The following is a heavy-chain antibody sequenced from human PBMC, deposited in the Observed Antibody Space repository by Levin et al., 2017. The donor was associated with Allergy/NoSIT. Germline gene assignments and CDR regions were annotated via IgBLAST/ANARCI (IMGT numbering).Heavy chain of an antibody. D-gene: IGHD1-26*01. CDR2: ISSSSSTI. Sequence: GGSLRLSCAASGFTFSSYSMNWVRQAPGKGLEWVSYISSSSSTIYYADSVKGRFTISRDNAKNSLYLLMNSLRDEDTAVYYCARDRGPVGASRFDPWGQGTLVTVSS. CDR3: ARDRGPVGASRFDP. J-gene: IGHJ5*02. V-gene: IGHV3-48*02. CDR1: GFTFSSYS.